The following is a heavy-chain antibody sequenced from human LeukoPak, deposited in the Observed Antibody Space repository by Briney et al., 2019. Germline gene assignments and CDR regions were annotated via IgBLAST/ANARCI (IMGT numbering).Heavy chain of an antibody. J-gene: IGHJ6*04. CDR2: ISGSGGST. D-gene: IGHD3-10*01. V-gene: IGHV3-23*01. Sequence: GGTLRLSCAASGFTFSSYGMSWVRQAPGKGLEWVSTISGSGGSTYYADSVKGRFTISRDNAKNSLYLQMNSLRAEDTALYYCARDRPYYGSGRPMDVWGKGTTVTVSS. CDR1: GFTFSSYG. CDR3: ARDRPYYGSGRPMDV.